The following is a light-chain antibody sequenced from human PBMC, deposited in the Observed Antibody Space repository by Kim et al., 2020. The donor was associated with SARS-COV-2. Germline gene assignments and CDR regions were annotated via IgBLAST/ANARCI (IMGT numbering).Light chain of an antibody. Sequence: EVVLTQSPCTLSLSPGERATLSCRASQSVSSRYLAWYQQKPGQAPRLFIYGTSSRATGIPDRFSGSGSGTDFTLTISRLEPEDFAVYYCQQYGNLITFGQGTRLEIK. J-gene: IGKJ5*01. CDR2: GTS. V-gene: IGKV3-20*01. CDR3: QQYGNLIT. CDR1: QSVSSRY.